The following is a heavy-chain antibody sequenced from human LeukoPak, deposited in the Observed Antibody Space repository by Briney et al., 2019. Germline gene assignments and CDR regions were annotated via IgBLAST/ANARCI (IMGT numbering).Heavy chain of an antibody. D-gene: IGHD1-26*01. Sequence: SETLSLTCTVSGGSISSSSYYWGWIRQPPGKGLEWIGSIYYSGSTYYNPSLKSRVTISVDTSKNQFSLKLSSVTAADTAVYYCARDVGGGATSYYYYYGMDVWGQGTTVTVSS. J-gene: IGHJ6*02. CDR1: GGSISSSSYY. CDR3: ARDVGGGATSYYYYYGMDV. V-gene: IGHV4-39*01. CDR2: IYYSGST.